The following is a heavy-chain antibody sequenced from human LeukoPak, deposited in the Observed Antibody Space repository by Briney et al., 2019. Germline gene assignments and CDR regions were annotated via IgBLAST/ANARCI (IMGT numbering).Heavy chain of an antibody. CDR2: IYYSGNT. CDR1: GVSISSSNSY. CDR3: ARGYCSGGSCYSYYYYNYMDV. J-gene: IGHJ6*03. V-gene: IGHV4-39*07. Sequence: PSETLSLTCTVSGVSISSSNSYWGWIRQPPGKGLEWIGSIYYSGNTYYNASLKSQVSISIDTSKSQFSLKLSSVTAADTAVHYCARGYCSGGSCYSYYYYNYMDVWGKGTTVTVSS. D-gene: IGHD2-15*01.